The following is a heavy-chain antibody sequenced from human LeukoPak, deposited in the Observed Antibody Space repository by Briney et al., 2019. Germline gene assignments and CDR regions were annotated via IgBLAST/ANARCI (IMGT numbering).Heavy chain of an antibody. V-gene: IGHV4-61*02. Sequence: PSQTLSLTCTVSGGSISSGSYYWSWIRQPAGKGLEWIGRIYTSGSTNYNPSLKSRVTISVDTSKNQFSLKLSSVTAADTAVYYCARDYPSGAFDIWGQGTMVTVSS. D-gene: IGHD7-27*01. CDR2: IYTSGST. J-gene: IGHJ3*02. CDR3: ARDYPSGAFDI. CDR1: GGSISSGSYY.